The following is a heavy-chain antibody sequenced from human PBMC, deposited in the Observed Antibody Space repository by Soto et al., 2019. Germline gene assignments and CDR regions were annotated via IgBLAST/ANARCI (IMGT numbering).Heavy chain of an antibody. D-gene: IGHD3-22*01. CDR2: INAGNGNT. Sequence: ASVKVSCKASGYTFTSYAMHWLRKAPGQRLEWMGWINAGNGNTKYSQKFQGRVTITRDTSASTVYMEVSSLRSEDTAVYYCARAAYYYESSGYYPGDYWGQGTLVNVS. CDR3: ARAAYYYESSGYYPGDY. CDR1: GYTFTSYA. J-gene: IGHJ4*02. V-gene: IGHV1-3*01.